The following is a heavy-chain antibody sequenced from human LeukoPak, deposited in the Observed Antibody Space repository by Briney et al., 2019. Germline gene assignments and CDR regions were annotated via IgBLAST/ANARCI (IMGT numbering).Heavy chain of an antibody. V-gene: IGHV1-18*04. CDR2: ISAYNGNT. J-gene: IGHJ4*02. CDR3: ARVQHELLLWFGEFKIDY. D-gene: IGHD3-10*01. CDR1: GYTFTGYY. Sequence: ASVKVSCKASGYTFTGYYMHWVRQAPGQGLEWMGWISAYNGNTNYAQKLQGRVTMTTDTSTSTAYMELRSLRSDDTAVYYCARVQHELLLWFGEFKIDYWGQGTLVTVSS.